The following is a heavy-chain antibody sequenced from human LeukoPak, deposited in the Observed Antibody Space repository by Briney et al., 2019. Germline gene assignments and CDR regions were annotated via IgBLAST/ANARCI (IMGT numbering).Heavy chain of an antibody. CDR1: GHTLTELS. CDR3: ATGRDYRDYLIRFNR. J-gene: IGHJ5*02. V-gene: IGHV1-24*01. Sequence: ASVNVSCKVSGHTLTELSMHWVRQAPGKGLEWMGVFDPEDGETIYAQKLQGRVTMTEDTSTVTAYMELSSLRSEDSVMYYCATGRDYRDYLIRFNRWGQGALV. CDR2: FDPEDGET. D-gene: IGHD4-17*01.